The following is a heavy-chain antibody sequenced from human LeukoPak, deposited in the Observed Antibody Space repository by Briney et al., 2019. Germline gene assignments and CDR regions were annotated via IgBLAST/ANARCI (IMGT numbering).Heavy chain of an antibody. CDR2: INPNSGGT. CDR3: ASGVGATIVPTFDY. J-gene: IGHJ4*02. CDR1: GYTFTGYY. D-gene: IGHD1-26*01. V-gene: IGHV1-2*06. Sequence: ASVKVSCKASGYTFTGYYMHWVRQAPGQGLEWMGRINPNSGGTNYAQKFQGRVTMNRDTSISTAYMELSRLRSDDTAVYYCASGVGATIVPTFDYWGQGTLVTVSS.